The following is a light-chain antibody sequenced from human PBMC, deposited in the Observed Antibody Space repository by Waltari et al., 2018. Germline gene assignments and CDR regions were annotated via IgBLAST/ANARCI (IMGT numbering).Light chain of an antibody. CDR1: QSVASY. J-gene: IGKJ2*01. CDR3: QQYGNLPPYT. CDR2: GAS. V-gene: IGKV3-15*01. Sequence: EVVLTQSPVTLSVSPGETVTLSCRASQSVASYLAWYQQTSGQPARLLIYGASSRATGVPARFSGGGSATEFTLTISGQQSEDFAVYYGQQYGNLPPYTFGQGPQLDIK.